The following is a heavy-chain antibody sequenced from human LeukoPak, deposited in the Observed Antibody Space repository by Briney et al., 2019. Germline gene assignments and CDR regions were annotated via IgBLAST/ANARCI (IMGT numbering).Heavy chain of an antibody. V-gene: IGHV4-39*01. CDR2: IHFSGST. J-gene: IGHJ4*02. CDR1: SASITDTDYF. Sequence: SETLSLTCNVFSASITDTDYFWAWIRQPPGKGLQWIGSIHFSGSTTYYKASLESRVTIAVDTSKNQFSLTLTSVTAADTAVYYCARPLSYTSGWFGPWGYWGQGTLVAVSS. D-gene: IGHD6-19*01. CDR3: ARPLSYTSGWFGPWGY.